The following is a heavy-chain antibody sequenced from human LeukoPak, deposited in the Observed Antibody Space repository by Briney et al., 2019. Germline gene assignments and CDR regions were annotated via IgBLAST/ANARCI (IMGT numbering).Heavy chain of an antibody. CDR2: INPNGGDT. J-gene: IGHJ4*02. V-gene: IGHV1-2*02. D-gene: IGHD3-10*01. Sequence: ASVKVSCKASGYTFTGYCMHWVRQAPGQGLEWVGWINPNGGDTNYAQKFQGRVTLTRDTSISAAYMELSRLRSDDTAVYYCARDRSGADFWGQGTLVTVSS. CDR3: ARDRSGADF. CDR1: GYTFTGYC.